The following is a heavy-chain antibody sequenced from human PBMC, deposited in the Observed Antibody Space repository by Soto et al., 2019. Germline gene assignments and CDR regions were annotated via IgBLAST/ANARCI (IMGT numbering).Heavy chain of an antibody. CDR3: ARHVAVATISWGTYGMDV. J-gene: IGHJ6*02. D-gene: IGHD5-12*01. CDR1: GFTFSSYW. V-gene: IGHV3-74*01. CDR2: INSDGSNT. Sequence: EVQLVESGGGLVQPGGSLRLSCAASGFTFSSYWMHWVRQAPGEGLVWVSRINSDGSNTTYADSVKGRFTTSRDNAKNTLFLQMNSLRGEDTAVYYCARHVAVATISWGTYGMDVWGQGPTVTVSS.